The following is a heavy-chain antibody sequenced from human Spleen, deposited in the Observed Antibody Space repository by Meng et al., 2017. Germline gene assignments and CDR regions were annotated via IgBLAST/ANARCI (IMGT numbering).Heavy chain of an antibody. J-gene: IGHJ4*02. CDR3: ARVGITGTSLDY. D-gene: IGHD1/OR15-1a*01. Sequence: VHLDGCGTGLVKPSGPLSLCGVVSGGSISSSNWWCWVRQPPGKGLEWIGDIYHIGSTNYNPSLKSRVTISVDKSKNQFSLELSSVTAADTAIYFCARVGITGTSLDYWGQGTLVTVSS. CDR1: GGSISSSNW. V-gene: IGHV4-4*02. CDR2: IYHIGST.